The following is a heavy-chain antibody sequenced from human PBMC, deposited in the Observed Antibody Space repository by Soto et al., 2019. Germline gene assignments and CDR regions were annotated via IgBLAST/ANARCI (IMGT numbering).Heavy chain of an antibody. CDR2: INHSGST. Sequence: SETLSLTCAVYGGSFSGYYWSWIRQPPGKGLEWIGEINHSGSTNYNPSLKSRVTISVDTSKNQFSLKLSSVTAADTAVYYCARARSGYSYGFLRERYYYCGMDVWGQGTTVTVSS. CDR1: GGSFSGYY. J-gene: IGHJ6*02. V-gene: IGHV4-34*01. CDR3: ARARSGYSYGFLRERYYYCGMDV. D-gene: IGHD5-18*01.